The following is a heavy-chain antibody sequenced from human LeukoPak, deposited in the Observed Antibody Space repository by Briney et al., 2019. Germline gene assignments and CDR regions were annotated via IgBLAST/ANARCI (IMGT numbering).Heavy chain of an antibody. Sequence: GGALRLSCSASGFTFSRHWMHWVRPAPGKGLVWVSRINSDGSSTSYADSVKGRFTISRDNAKNTLYLQMNSLRAEDTAVYYCKSGIVATIGDYWGQGTLVTASS. D-gene: IGHD5-12*01. V-gene: IGHV3-74*01. CDR1: GFTFSRHW. CDR3: KSGIVATIGDY. J-gene: IGHJ4*02. CDR2: INSDGSST.